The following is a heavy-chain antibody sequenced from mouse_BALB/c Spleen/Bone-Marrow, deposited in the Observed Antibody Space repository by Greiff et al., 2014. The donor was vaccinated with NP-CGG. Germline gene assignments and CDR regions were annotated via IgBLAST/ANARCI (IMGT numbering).Heavy chain of an antibody. Sequence: VQVVESGPGLVAPSQSLSITCTVSGFSLTSYDISWIRQPPGKGLEWLGVIWTGGGTNYNSAFMSRLSISKDNSKSLVFLKMNSLQTDDTAIYYCVRVRYFDVWGAGTTVTVSS. CDR2: IWTGGGT. CDR3: VRVRYFDV. CDR1: GFSLTSYD. V-gene: IGHV2-9-2*01. J-gene: IGHJ1*01.